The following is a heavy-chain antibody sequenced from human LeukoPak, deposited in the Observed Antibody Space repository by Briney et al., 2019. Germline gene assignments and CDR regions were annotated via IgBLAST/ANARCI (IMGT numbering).Heavy chain of an antibody. J-gene: IGHJ4*02. CDR3: AKDNMEPQRSLDY. CDR2: IRYDGSNK. Sequence: GGSLRLSCAASGFTFSSYGMHWVRQAPGKGLEWVAFIRYDGSNKYYADSVKGRFTISRDNSKNTLYLQMNSLRAEDTAVYYCAKDNMEPQRSLDYWGQGTLVTVSS. V-gene: IGHV3-30*02. CDR1: GFTFSSYG. D-gene: IGHD1-26*01.